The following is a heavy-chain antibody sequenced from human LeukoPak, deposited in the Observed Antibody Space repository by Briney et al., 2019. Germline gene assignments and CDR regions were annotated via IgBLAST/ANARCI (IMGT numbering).Heavy chain of an antibody. CDR2: ISGDGANE. J-gene: IGHJ4*02. CDR1: GFTFDEHA. D-gene: IGHD1-1*01. Sequence: PGGSLRLSCATSGFTFDEHAMHWVRQVPGRGLEWVSLISGDGANEYYADPVKGRFTISRDNSRNSLFLQMNSLRTEDTALYFCAKRSGAPNNFDYWGQGVLVTVSS. V-gene: IGHV3-43*02. CDR3: AKRSGAPNNFDY.